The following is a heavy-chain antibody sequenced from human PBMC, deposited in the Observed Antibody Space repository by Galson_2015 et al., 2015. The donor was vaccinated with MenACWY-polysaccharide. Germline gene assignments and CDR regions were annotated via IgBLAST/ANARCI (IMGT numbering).Heavy chain of an antibody. Sequence: SLRVSCEASGFTFTSYAMHWVRQAPGKGLGGEGVVANDESYKFYTDYVKGRFTISRDKSKMTLILQMYSLRTEDAAVYYCAKAYNSNWSFGSGEDFWGQGTLVTVSS. CDR1: GFTFTSYA. D-gene: IGHD2-15*01. CDR2: VANDESYK. CDR3: AKAYNSNWSFGSGEDF. J-gene: IGHJ4*02. V-gene: IGHV3-30-3*01.